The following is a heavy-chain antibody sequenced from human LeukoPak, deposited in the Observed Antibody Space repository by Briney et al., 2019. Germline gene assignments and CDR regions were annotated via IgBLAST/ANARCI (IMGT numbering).Heavy chain of an antibody. CDR3: ALGYCNSTSCYWFDP. CDR2: TYYRSKWYN. V-gene: IGHV6-1*01. J-gene: IGHJ5*02. D-gene: IGHD2-2*01. CDR1: GDSVSSNSAA. Sequence: SQTLSLTCAISGDSVSSNSAAWNWIRQSPSRGLEWLGRTYYRSKWYNDYAVSVKSRITINPDTSKNQFSLQLNSVTPEDTAVYFCALGYCNSTSCYWFDPWGQGTLVTVSS.